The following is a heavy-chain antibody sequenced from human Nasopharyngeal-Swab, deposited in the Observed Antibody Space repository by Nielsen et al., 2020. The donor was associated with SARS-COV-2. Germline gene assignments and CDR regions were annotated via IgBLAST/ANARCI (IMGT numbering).Heavy chain of an antibody. CDR2: INNRNVQT. J-gene: IGHJ4*02. CDR3: ARDSGRDWCGQDY. CDR1: GYIFITYA. V-gene: IGHV1-3*04. Sequence: SVKVSCKTSGYIFITYAIHWVRQAPGQRLEWMGWINNRNVQTEYSQKFQGRVTITRDTSASTVYMELSSLRSEDTAVYYCARDSGRDWCGQDYWGQGTLVTVSS. D-gene: IGHD3/OR15-3a*01.